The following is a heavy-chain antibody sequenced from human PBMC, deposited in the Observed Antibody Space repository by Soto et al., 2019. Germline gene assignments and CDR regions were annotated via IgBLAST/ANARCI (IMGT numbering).Heavy chain of an antibody. CDR3: AHRRGRYNWDDGDFDY. V-gene: IGHV2-5*02. Sequence: QITLKESGPTLVKPTQTLTLTCTFSGFSLTTSGVGVGWIRQPPGEALESLALIYWDNDRRYNPSLRSRLAISKDTSKNQVVLTMTNVDPVDTGTYYCAHRRGRYNWDDGDFDYWGPGTLVTVSS. D-gene: IGHD1-20*01. J-gene: IGHJ4*02. CDR1: GFSLTTSGVG. CDR2: IYWDNDR.